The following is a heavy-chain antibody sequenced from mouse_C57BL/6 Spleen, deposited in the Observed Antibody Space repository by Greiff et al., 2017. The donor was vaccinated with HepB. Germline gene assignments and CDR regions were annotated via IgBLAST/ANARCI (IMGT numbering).Heavy chain of an antibody. Sequence: EVQLQQSGPVLVKPGASVKMSCKASGYTFTDYYMNWVKQSHGKSLEWIGVINPYNGGTSYNQKFKGKATLTVDKSSSTAYMELNSLTSEDSAVYYCARYRPNYYAMDYWGQGTSVTVSS. V-gene: IGHV1-19*01. CDR2: INPYNGGT. CDR1: GYTFTDYY. J-gene: IGHJ4*01. CDR3: ARYRPNYYAMDY.